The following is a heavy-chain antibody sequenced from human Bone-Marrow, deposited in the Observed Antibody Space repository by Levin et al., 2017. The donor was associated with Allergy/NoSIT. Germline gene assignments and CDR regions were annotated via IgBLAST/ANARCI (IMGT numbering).Heavy chain of an antibody. CDR3: ARCESSSSHDI. J-gene: IGHJ4*02. D-gene: IGHD6-6*01. CDR1: GIAYNSYW. V-gene: IGHV3-7*01. Sequence: GGSLRLSCVASGIAYNSYWMSWVRQAPGKGLEWLANIKEDGSAQYYADSVKGRFTVSRDNANNSLYLQMRYLGVDDTAIYYCARCESSSSHDIWGQGTLVTVS. CDR2: IKEDGSAQ.